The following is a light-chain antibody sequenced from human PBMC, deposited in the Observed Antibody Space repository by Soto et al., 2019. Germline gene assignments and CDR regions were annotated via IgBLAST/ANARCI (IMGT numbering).Light chain of an antibody. CDR2: GAS. CDR1: ESISRDY. V-gene: IGKV3-20*01. CDR3: QQYGGVPYT. Sequence: EIVLTQSPGTLSLSPGQRATLSCRASESISRDYLAWYQQRLGQAPRLLIYGASSGATGIPDRFSGSGSETDVTLTISRLEPEDFAIYYCQQYGGVPYTFGQGTKLEIK. J-gene: IGKJ2*01.